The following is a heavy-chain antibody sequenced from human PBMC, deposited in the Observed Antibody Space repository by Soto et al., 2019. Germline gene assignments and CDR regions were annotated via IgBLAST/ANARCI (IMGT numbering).Heavy chain of an antibody. V-gene: IGHV3-30*18. J-gene: IGHJ3*02. D-gene: IGHD6-19*01. CDR3: AKQVTPHSSGWPDALDI. Sequence: QVQLVESGGGVVRPGRSLRLSCAVSGFTFSSYGMHWVRQAPGKGLEWVAVISYDGSNKYYADSVKGRFTISRDNSKNTLHLQMNSLRAEDTAVYYCAKQVTPHSSGWPDALDIWGQGTMVSVSS. CDR2: ISYDGSNK. CDR1: GFTFSSYG.